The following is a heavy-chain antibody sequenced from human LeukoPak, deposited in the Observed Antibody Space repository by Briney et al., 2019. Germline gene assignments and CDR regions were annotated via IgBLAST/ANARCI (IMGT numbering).Heavy chain of an antibody. CDR2: VYAYNGNT. D-gene: IGHD7-27*01. CDR1: GYTFTTYG. J-gene: IGHJ3*02. CDR3: ARGLLTARARDAFDI. V-gene: IGHV1-18*01. Sequence: ASVTVSCKASGYTFTTYGISWVRQAPGQGLEWMGWVYAYNGNTNYAQKLQGRVTMTTDTSANTAYMELGRLRSDDTAVYYCARGLLTARARDAFDIWSQGTTVTVSS.